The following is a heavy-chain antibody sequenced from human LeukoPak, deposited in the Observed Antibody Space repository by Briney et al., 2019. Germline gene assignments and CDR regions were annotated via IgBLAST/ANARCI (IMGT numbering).Heavy chain of an antibody. Sequence: SETLSLTCAVYGGSFSAYYWSWIRQPPGKGLGWIGEINHSGSTNYNPSLKSRVTISVDTSKNQFSLKLSSVTAADTAVYYCARGYGDYINWYFDLWGRGTLVTVSS. CDR2: INHSGST. J-gene: IGHJ2*01. V-gene: IGHV4-34*01. D-gene: IGHD4-17*01. CDR3: ARGYGDYINWYFDL. CDR1: GGSFSAYY.